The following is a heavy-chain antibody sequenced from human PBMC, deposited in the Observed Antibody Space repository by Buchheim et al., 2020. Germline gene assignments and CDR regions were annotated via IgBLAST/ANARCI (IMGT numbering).Heavy chain of an antibody. D-gene: IGHD6-19*01. CDR2: INPSGGST. CDR3: ARDSAVADRGLRFDP. V-gene: IGHV1-46*01. CDR1: GYTFTSYY. J-gene: IGHJ5*02. Sequence: QVQLVQSGAEVKKPGASVKVSCKASGYTFTSYYMHWVRQAPGQGLEWMGIINPSGGSTSYAQKFQGRVTMTRDTSTSTVYMELSSLRSEDTAVYYCARDSAVADRGLRFDPWGQGTLVAVSS.